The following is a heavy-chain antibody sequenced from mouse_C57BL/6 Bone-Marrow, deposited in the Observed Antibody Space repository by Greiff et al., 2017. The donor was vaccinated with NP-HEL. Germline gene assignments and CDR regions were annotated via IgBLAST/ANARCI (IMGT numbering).Heavy chain of an antibody. V-gene: IGHV1-19*01. J-gene: IGHJ3*01. CDR3: ARWGGYPFAY. D-gene: IGHD2-2*01. CDR1: GYTFTDYY. CDR2: INPYNGGT. Sequence: VQLKQSGPVLVKPGASVKMSCKASGYTFTDYYMNWVKQSHGKSLEWIGVINPYNGGTSYNQKFKGKATLTVDKSSSTAYMELNSLTSEDSAVYYCARWGGYPFAYWGQGTLVTVSA.